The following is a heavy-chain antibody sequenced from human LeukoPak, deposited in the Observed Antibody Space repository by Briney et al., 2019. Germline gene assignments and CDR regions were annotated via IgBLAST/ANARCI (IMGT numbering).Heavy chain of an antibody. V-gene: IGHV3-21*01. CDR2: ISSSSSYI. CDR3: ARGYRGSSGSFDY. CDR1: GFTFSSYS. D-gene: IGHD6-19*01. J-gene: IGHJ4*02. Sequence: SGGSLRLSCAASGFTFSSYSMNWVRQAPGKGLEWVSSISSSSSYIYYADSVKGRFTISRDNAKNSLDLQMNSLRAEDTAVYYCARGYRGSSGSFDYWGQGTLVTVSS.